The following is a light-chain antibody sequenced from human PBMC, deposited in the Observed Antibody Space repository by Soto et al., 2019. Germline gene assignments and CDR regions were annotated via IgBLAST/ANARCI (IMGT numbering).Light chain of an antibody. CDR2: DAS. Sequence: DIQMTQSPSSLSASVGDRVTITCQASQDISKYLNWYQQKSGKAPKLLIYDASNLETGVPSRFSGSGSGTDFTLTINSLQPEDIAKYYCQQYKSLLSFGPGTKVDIK. V-gene: IGKV1-33*01. J-gene: IGKJ3*01. CDR3: QQYKSLLS. CDR1: QDISKY.